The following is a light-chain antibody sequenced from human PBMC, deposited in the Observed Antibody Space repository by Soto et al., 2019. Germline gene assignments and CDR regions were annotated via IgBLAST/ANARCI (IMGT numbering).Light chain of an antibody. CDR2: SNN. CDR1: SSNIGSNT. Sequence: QAVVTQPPSASGTPGQRVTISCSGSSSNIGSNTVNWYQQLPGTAPKLLIYSNNQRPSGVPDRFSGSKSGTSASPAISGLQSEDEADYYCAAWDDSLNGVVFGGGTKLTVL. CDR3: AAWDDSLNGVV. J-gene: IGLJ2*01. V-gene: IGLV1-44*01.